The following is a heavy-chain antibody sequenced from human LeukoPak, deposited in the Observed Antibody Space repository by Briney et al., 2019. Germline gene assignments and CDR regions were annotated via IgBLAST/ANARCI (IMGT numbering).Heavy chain of an antibody. CDR1: GGSISSSNW. CDR2: IYHSGST. V-gene: IGHV4-4*02. D-gene: IGHD3-9*01. CDR3: ARGGKYYDILTGYYIGPNFDY. J-gene: IGHJ4*02. Sequence: SSETLSLTCAVSGGSISSSNWWSWVRQPPGKGLEWIGEIYHSGSTNYNPSLKSRVTISVDKSKNQSSLKLSSVTAADTAVYYCARGGKYYDILTGYYIGPNFDYWGQGTLVTVSS.